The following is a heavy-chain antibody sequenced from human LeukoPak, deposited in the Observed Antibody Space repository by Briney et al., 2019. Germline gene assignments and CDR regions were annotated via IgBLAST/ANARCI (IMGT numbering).Heavy chain of an antibody. CDR1: GFTFSSYA. Sequence: QPGRSLRLSCAASGFTFSSYAMHWVRQAPGKGLEWVAVISYDGGNKYYADSVKGRFTISRDNSKSTLCLQMNSLRAEDTAVYYCAKQLGYCSDGSCYFPYWGQGTLVTVSS. D-gene: IGHD2-15*01. J-gene: IGHJ4*02. V-gene: IGHV3-30-3*02. CDR3: AKQLGYCSDGSCYFPY. CDR2: ISYDGGNK.